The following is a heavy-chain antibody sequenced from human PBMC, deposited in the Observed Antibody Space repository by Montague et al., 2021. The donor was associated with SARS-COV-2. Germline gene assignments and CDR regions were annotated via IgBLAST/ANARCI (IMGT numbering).Heavy chain of an antibody. CDR2: IYYSGST. CDR1: GGSISSYY. V-gene: IGHV4-59*01. J-gene: IGHJ4*02. CDR3: AREKFGDFGSGYYNGYFDY. Sequence: SETLSLTCTVSGGSISSYYWSWIRQPPGKGLEWIGYIYYSGSTNYNPSLKSRVTISVDTSKNQFSLKLSSVTAADTAVYYCAREKFGDFGSGYYNGYFDYWGQGALVTVSS. D-gene: IGHD3-3*01.